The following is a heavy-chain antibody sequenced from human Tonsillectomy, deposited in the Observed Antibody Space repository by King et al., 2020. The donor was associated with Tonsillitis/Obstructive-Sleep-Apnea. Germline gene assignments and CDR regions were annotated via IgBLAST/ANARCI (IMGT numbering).Heavy chain of an antibody. CDR2: ISSSSSYI. CDR3: AGDANDYGDYYYYMDV. D-gene: IGHD4-17*01. V-gene: IGHV3-21*01. CDR1: GFTFSSYS. Sequence: VQLVESGGGLVKPGGSLRLSCAASGFTFSSYSMNWVRQAPGKGLEWVSSISSSSSYIYYADSVKGRFTISRDNAKNSLYLQMNSLRAEDTAVYYCAGDANDYGDYYYYMDVWGKGTTVTVSS. J-gene: IGHJ6*03.